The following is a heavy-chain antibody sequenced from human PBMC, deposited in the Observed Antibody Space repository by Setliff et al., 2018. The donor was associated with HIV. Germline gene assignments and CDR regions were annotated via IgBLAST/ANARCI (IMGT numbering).Heavy chain of an antibody. Sequence: GASVKVSCKASGGTLSSYAISWVRQAPGQGLEWMGGIVALFGAANYAPQLQGRVTITADESTSTAYMELSSLRSEDTAVYYCARDLYYYDSSGYYPGNYYGMDVWGQGTTVTVSS. CDR2: IVALFGAA. D-gene: IGHD3-22*01. CDR3: ARDLYYYDSSGYYPGNYYGMDV. V-gene: IGHV1-69*13. CDR1: GGTLSSYA. J-gene: IGHJ6*02.